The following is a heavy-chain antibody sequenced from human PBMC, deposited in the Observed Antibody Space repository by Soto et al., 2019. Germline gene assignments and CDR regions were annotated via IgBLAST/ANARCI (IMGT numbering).Heavy chain of an antibody. CDR3: ARRHLAVAVSPGFDP. V-gene: IGHV2-26*01. CDR2: IDSIGEK. J-gene: IGHJ5*02. CDR1: GLSITDSEMG. D-gene: IGHD6-19*01. Sequence: QVTLKESGPVLVKPTETLTLRCTVSGLSITDSEMGVSWIRQPPGQPLAWLAHIDSIGEKSYRTFLKSRLAIFKDTAKSQIVLTMTNMDPADTATYYCARRHLAVAVSPGFDPWGQGIPVTVSS.